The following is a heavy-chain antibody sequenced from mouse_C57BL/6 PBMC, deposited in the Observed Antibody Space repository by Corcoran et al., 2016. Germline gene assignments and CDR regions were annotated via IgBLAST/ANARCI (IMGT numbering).Heavy chain of an antibody. CDR1: GYTFTDYN. CDR3: APYGNYPNYYAMDY. CDR2: INPNNGGT. J-gene: IGHJ4*01. Sequence: EVQLQQSGPELVKPGASVKMSCKASGYTFTDYNMHWVKQSHGKSLEWIGYINPNNGGTSYNQKFKGKATLTVNKSSSTAYMELRSLTSEDSAVYYCAPYGNYPNYYAMDYWGQGTSVTVSS. V-gene: IGHV1-22*01. D-gene: IGHD2-1*01.